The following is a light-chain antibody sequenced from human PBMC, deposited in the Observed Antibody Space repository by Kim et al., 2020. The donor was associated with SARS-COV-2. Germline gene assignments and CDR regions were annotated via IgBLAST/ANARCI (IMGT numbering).Light chain of an antibody. CDR2: YDS. J-gene: IGLJ2*01. CDR1: NIGSKS. V-gene: IGLV3-21*04. Sequence: APEKTARITCGGNNIGSKSVHWYQQKPGQAPGLVIYYDSDRPSGIPERFSGSNSGNTATLTISRVEAGDEADYYCQVWDSYSDHVVFGGGTQLTVL. CDR3: QVWDSYSDHVV.